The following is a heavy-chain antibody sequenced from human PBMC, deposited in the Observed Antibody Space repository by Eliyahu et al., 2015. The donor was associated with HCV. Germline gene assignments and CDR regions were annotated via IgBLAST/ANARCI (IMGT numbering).Heavy chain of an antibody. CDR1: GGTFSSYA. D-gene: IGHD2-15*01. CDR2: IIPIFGTA. J-gene: IGHJ4*02. CDR3: ARALGYCSGGSCYSYRWYFDY. V-gene: IGHV1-69*01. Sequence: QVQLVQSGAEVKKPGSSVKVSCKASGGTFSSYAISWVRQAPGQGLEWMGGIIPIFGTANYAQKFQGRVTITADESTSTAYMELSSLRSEDTAVYYCARALGYCSGGSCYSYRWYFDYWGQGTLVTVSS.